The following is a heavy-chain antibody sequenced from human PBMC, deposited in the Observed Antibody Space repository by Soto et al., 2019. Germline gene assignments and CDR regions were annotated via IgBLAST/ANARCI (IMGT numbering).Heavy chain of an antibody. J-gene: IGHJ6*02. V-gene: IGHV1-69*01. CDR1: GGTFSSYA. CDR3: ARDPSSIAARRGYYCYGMDV. CDR2: IIPIFGTA. Sequence: QVQLVQSGAEVKKPGSSVKVSCKASGGTFSSYAISWVRQAPGQGLEWMGGIIPIFGTANYAQKFQGRVTITADESTSTAYMELSSLRSEDTGVYYCARDPSSIAARRGYYCYGMDVWGQGTTVTVSS. D-gene: IGHD6-6*01.